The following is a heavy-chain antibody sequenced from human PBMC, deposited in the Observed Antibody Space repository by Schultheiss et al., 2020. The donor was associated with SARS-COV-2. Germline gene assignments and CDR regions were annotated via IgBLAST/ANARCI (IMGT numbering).Heavy chain of an antibody. CDR2: ISSSSSYI. CDR1: RFIFITYS. D-gene: IGHD2-15*01. Sequence: GESLKISCAASRFIFITYSMTWVRQAPGKGLEWVSSISSSSSYIYYADSVKGRFTISRDNAKNSLYLQMNSLRAEDTAVYYCASLYPEAATHYYYYYGMDVWGQGTTVTVSS. V-gene: IGHV3-21*01. J-gene: IGHJ6*02. CDR3: ASLYPEAATHYYYYYGMDV.